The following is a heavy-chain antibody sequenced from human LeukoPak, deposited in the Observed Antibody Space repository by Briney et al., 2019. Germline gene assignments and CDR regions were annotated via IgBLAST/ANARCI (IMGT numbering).Heavy chain of an antibody. D-gene: IGHD3-22*01. J-gene: IGHJ4*02. CDR3: ARWMDSSGYSDFY. CDR2: ISSSGSTI. V-gene: IGHV3-11*04. CDR1: GFTFSDYY. Sequence: TGGSLRLSCAASGFTFSDYYMSWIRQAPGKGLEWVSYISSSGSTIYYADSVKGRFTISRDNAKNSLYLQMNSLRAEDTAVYYCARWMDSSGYSDFYWGQGTLVTVSS.